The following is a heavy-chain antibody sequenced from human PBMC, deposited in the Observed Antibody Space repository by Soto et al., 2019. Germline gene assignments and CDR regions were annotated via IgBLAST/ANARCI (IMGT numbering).Heavy chain of an antibody. Sequence: EVQLVESGGGLVKPGGSLRLSCAASGFTFSSYSMNWVRQAPGKGLEWVSSISSSSSYIYQADSVKGRFTISRDNAKNSLYLQMNSLRAEDTGVYYCARDTGPLWFGELTQTSYYYYGMDVWGQGTTVTVSS. V-gene: IGHV3-21*01. CDR3: ARDTGPLWFGELTQTSYYYYGMDV. CDR1: GFTFSSYS. CDR2: ISSSSSYI. J-gene: IGHJ6*02. D-gene: IGHD3-10*01.